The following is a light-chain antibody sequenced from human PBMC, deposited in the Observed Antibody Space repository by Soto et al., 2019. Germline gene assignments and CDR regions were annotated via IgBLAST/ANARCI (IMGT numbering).Light chain of an antibody. Sequence: DSQMTQSPSTLPASVGDRVTSACQASQNINNYLNWYQQKPGRAPKLLIYDASNLEAGVPSRFRGSGSGTDFTFTISRLQPEDIATYYCQQYENLPTFGQGTRLEIK. CDR1: QNINNY. J-gene: IGKJ5*01. CDR3: QQYENLPT. V-gene: IGKV1-33*01. CDR2: DAS.